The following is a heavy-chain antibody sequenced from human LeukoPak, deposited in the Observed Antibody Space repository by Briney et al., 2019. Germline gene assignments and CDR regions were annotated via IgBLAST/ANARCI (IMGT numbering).Heavy chain of an antibody. J-gene: IGHJ4*02. V-gene: IGHV3-48*03. D-gene: IGHD1-26*01. Sequence: PGGSLRHSCAASGFTFSVYEMSWVRQAPGKGLEWVSYISRSDTDIYYADSVKGRFTTSRGSDKHSLYLQMNSQRAKGRAVYYCARLPSGTYSDYFDYWGQGTLVTVSS. CDR2: ISRSDTDI. CDR3: ARLPSGTYSDYFDY. CDR1: GFTFSVYE.